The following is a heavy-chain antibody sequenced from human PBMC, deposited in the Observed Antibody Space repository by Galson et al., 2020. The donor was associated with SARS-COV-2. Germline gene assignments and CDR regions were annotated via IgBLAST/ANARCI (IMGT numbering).Heavy chain of an antibody. CDR3: ARAAIAVRPRNWFDP. D-gene: IGHD6-6*01. J-gene: IGHJ5*02. V-gene: IGHV1-2*02. Sequence: ASVNVSCKASGYTFTDYYIYWVRQAPGQGLEWLGGINPNSGGTTYAQNFQGRVSMTMDTSISTVFLEVSRLRSDDTAVYFCARAAIAVRPRNWFDPWGQGTLVTVSS. CDR2: INPNSGGT. CDR1: GYTFTDYY.